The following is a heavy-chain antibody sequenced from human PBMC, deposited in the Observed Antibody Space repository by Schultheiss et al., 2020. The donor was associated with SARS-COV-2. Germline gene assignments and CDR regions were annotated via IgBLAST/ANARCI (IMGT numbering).Heavy chain of an antibody. D-gene: IGHD6-13*01. J-gene: IGHJ4*02. Sequence: ASVKVSCKASGYTFTSYAMHWVRQAPGQRLEWMGWINAGNGNTKYSQKFQGRVTITRDTSASTAYMELSSLRSEDTAVYYCARGHGIAAAGMGSYWGQGTLVTVSS. CDR2: INAGNGNT. V-gene: IGHV1-3*01. CDR1: GYTFTSYA. CDR3: ARGHGIAAAGMGSY.